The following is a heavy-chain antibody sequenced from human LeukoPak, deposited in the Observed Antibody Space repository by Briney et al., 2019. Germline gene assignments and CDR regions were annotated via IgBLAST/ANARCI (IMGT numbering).Heavy chain of an antibody. V-gene: IGHV3-30*03. CDR2: ISYDGSNK. CDR1: GFTFSSYG. Sequence: AGGSLRLSCAASGFTFSSYGMHWVRQAPGKGLEWVAVISYDGSNKYYADSVKGRFTISRDNSKNTLYLQMNSLRAEDTAAYYCARDNWNDPGKGEFDYWGQGTLVTVSS. D-gene: IGHD1-20*01. CDR3: ARDNWNDPGKGEFDY. J-gene: IGHJ4*02.